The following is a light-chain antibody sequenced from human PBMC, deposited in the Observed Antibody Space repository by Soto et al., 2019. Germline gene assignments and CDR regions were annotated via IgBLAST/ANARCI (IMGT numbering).Light chain of an antibody. Sequence: QSALTQPPSASGSPGQSVTISCSGTSSDVGGYNYVSWYQQHPGKAPKLMIYEVSKRPSGVPDRFSGSESGNTASLTVSGLQAEDEADYYCSSYAGSIYVFGTGTKLTVL. CDR1: SSDVGGYNY. V-gene: IGLV2-8*01. J-gene: IGLJ1*01. CDR3: SSYAGSIYV. CDR2: EVS.